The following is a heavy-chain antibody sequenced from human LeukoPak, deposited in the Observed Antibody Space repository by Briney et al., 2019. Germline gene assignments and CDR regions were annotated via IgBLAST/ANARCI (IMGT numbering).Heavy chain of an antibody. CDR1: GGSISSSSYY. Sequence: SSETLSLTCTVSGGSISSSSYYWGWIRQPPGKGLEWIGSIYYSGSTYYNPSLKSRVTISVDTSKNQFSLMLSSVTAADTAVFYCARATRDSDYQYYFDYWGQGTLVTVSS. D-gene: IGHD5-12*01. CDR2: IYYSGST. CDR3: ARATRDSDYQYYFDY. V-gene: IGHV4-39*07. J-gene: IGHJ4*02.